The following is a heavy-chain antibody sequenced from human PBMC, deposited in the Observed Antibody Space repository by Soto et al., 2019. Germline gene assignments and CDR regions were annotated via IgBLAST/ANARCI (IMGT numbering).Heavy chain of an antibody. D-gene: IGHD3-10*01. J-gene: IGHJ4*02. CDR1: GFDFRSYG. Sequence: PGGSLRLSCTASGFDFRSYGIHWVRQAPGRGLEWVAAASYDGSETYYADPAKGRFTVSKEISKNTAFLQMNALRHEDTAVYFCVRDSGCPILNFDSWGQGTLVTVSS. CDR2: ASYDGSET. V-gene: IGHV3-30*03. CDR3: VRDSGCPILNFDS.